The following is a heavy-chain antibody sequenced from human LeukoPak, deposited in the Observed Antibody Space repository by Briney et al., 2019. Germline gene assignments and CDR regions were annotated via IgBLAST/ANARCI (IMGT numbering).Heavy chain of an antibody. CDR2: ISSSGSTI. D-gene: IGHD3-9*01. J-gene: IGHJ3*02. CDR3: ARSTRSENFDWLLWGGAFDI. V-gene: IGHV3-48*03. CDR1: GFTFSSYE. Sequence: GGSLRLSCAASGFTFSSYEMNWVRQAPGKGLEWVSYISSSGSTIYYADCVKGRFTISRDNAKNSLYLQMNSLRAEDTAVYYCARSTRSENFDWLLWGGAFDIWGQGTMVTVSS.